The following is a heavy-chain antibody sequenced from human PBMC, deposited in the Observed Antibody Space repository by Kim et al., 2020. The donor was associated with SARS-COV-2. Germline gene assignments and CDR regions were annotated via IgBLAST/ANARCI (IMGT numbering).Heavy chain of an antibody. CDR2: IYPGDSDT. V-gene: IGHV5-51*01. D-gene: IGHD3-22*01. Sequence: GESLKISCKGSGYSFTSYWIGWVRQMPGKGLEWMGIIYPGDSDTRYSPSFQGQVTISADKSISTAYLQWSSLKASDTAMCYCARMAGDSSGYSVPIQHWGQGTLVTVSS. J-gene: IGHJ1*01. CDR1: GYSFTSYW. CDR3: ARMAGDSSGYSVPIQH.